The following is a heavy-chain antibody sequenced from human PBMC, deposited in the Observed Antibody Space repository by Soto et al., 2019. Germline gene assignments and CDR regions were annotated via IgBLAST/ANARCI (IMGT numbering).Heavy chain of an antibody. CDR1: GDYIRNYY. CDR3: VRVKDCTGATCYSWWFDP. Sequence: PSETLSLTCTVSGDYIRNYYWGWIRQPPGKGLEWIGQIYYSGSTTYNPSLKSRVTISLGTSNNQFSLKLYSVTAADTAVYYCVRVKDCTGATCYSWWFDPWGQGTLVTVSS. CDR2: IYYSGST. V-gene: IGHV4-59*01. J-gene: IGHJ5*02. D-gene: IGHD2-15*01.